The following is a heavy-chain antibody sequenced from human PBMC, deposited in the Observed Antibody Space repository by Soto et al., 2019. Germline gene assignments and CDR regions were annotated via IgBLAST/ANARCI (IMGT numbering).Heavy chain of an antibody. CDR2: INPGTGDT. D-gene: IGHD1-26*01. Sequence: QVHLVQSGSEVRKPGASVKVSCKTSGYTFTDYAIHWVRQAPGQPLEWMGWINPGTGDTKYSQKVQGRVTLSSDTSASTAYMNLDGLRSDDTAVYFCARAEWRWKLLPYWFEPWGQGTLVTVSS. V-gene: IGHV1-3*01. J-gene: IGHJ5*02. CDR3: ARAEWRWKLLPYWFEP. CDR1: GYTFTDYA.